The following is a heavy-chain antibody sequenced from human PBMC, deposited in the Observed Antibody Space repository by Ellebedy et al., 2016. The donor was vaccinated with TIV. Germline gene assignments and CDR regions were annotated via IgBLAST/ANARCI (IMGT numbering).Heavy chain of an antibody. CDR2: ISYDGSNK. Sequence: GESLKISXAASGFTFSSYGMHWVRQAPGKGLEWVAVISYDGSNKYYADSVKGRFTISRDNSKNTLYLQMNSLRAEDTAVYYCAKFRWDGMDVWGQGTTVTVSS. V-gene: IGHV3-30*18. D-gene: IGHD5-24*01. CDR1: GFTFSSYG. J-gene: IGHJ6*02. CDR3: AKFRWDGMDV.